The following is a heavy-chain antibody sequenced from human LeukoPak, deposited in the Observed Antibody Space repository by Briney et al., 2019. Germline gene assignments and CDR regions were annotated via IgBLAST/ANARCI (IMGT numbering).Heavy chain of an antibody. D-gene: IGHD3-22*01. Sequence: PGGSLRLSCTASGFTFHNYSVNWVRQAPGKGLEWVSSISSSSNYIYYADSVKGRFTISRDNAKNSLYLQMNSLRAEDTAVYYCARYYYDGSGYYYFDYWGQGTLVTVSS. V-gene: IGHV3-21*04. J-gene: IGHJ4*02. CDR1: GFTFHNYS. CDR3: ARYYYDGSGYYYFDY. CDR2: ISSSSNYI.